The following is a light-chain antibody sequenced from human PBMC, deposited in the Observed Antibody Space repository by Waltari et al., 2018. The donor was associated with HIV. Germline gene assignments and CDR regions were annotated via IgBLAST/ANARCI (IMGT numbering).Light chain of an antibody. CDR1: TSDIGGYQY. CDR2: EVS. Sequence: QSALTQPASVSGSPGQSVTISCTGTTSDIGGYQYVSWYQQHPGKAPKLMIYEVSKRPSGISCRFSGSKSGSTASLSISGLQAEDEADYYCTSYTSRNTRVFGTGTKVTVL. CDR3: TSYTSRNTRV. V-gene: IGLV2-14*01. J-gene: IGLJ1*01.